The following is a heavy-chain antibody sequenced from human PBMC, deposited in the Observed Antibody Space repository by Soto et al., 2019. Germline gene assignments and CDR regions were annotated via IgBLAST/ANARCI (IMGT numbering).Heavy chain of an antibody. J-gene: IGHJ1*01. CDR3: AYCLGDHCYFYQL. Sequence: TCAVSGGNVETGGFFRVWIREPPGKGLEWIGSVYYSGSTYYNPSLKSRVTISVDTSKNQFSLKLTSVTAADTAVYFFAYCLGDHCYFYQLWSQGSLVLGSS. V-gene: IGHV4-39*01. CDR1: GGNVETGGFF. CDR2: VYYSGST. D-gene: IGHD2-21*02.